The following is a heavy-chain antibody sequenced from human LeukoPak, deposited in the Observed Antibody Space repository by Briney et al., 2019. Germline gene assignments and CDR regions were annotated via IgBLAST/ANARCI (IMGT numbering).Heavy chain of an antibody. CDR2: INACNGNT. Sequence: ASVKVSCKASGYTFTSYAMHWVRQAPGQRLEWMGWINACNGNTKYLQEFQGRVTITRDTSASTAYMELSSLRSEDMAVYYCARDSSAGYYYDSSGPHDAFDIWGQGTMVTVSS. V-gene: IGHV1-3*03. CDR1: GYTFTSYA. D-gene: IGHD3-22*01. J-gene: IGHJ3*02. CDR3: ARDSSAGYYYDSSGPHDAFDI.